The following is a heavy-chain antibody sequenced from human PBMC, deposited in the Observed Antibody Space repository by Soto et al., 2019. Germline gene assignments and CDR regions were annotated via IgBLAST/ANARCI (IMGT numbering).Heavy chain of an antibody. CDR1: GDSISSGYY. CDR2: IYYSGST. CDR3: ARADSHYYDSSGYILDY. V-gene: IGHV4-59*01. Sequence: PSETLSLTCAVSGDSISSGYYWSWIRQPPGKGLEWIGYIYYSGSTNYNPSLKSRVTISVDTSKNQFSLKLSSVTAADTAVYYCARADSHYYDSSGYILDYWGQGTLVTVSS. J-gene: IGHJ4*02. D-gene: IGHD3-22*01.